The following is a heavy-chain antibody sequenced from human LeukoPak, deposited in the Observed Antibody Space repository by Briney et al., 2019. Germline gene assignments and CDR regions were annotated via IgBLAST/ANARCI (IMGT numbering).Heavy chain of an antibody. CDR2: IYYSGST. Sequence: SETLSLTCTVSGGSISSSSYYWGWIRQPPGKGPEWIGSIYYSGSTYYNPSLKSRVTISVDTSKNQFSLKLSSVTAADTAVYYCARHGDYYDSSGYYSLHYFDYWGQGTLVTVSS. D-gene: IGHD3-22*01. V-gene: IGHV4-39*01. J-gene: IGHJ4*02. CDR3: ARHGDYYDSSGYYSLHYFDY. CDR1: GGSISSSSYY.